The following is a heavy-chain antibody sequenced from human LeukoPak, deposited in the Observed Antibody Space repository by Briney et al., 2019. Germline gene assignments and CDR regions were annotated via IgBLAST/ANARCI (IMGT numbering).Heavy chain of an antibody. CDR2: ISSSSSYT. D-gene: IGHD6-13*01. J-gene: IGHJ5*02. V-gene: IGHV3-21*01. Sequence: PGGSLRLSCAASGFIFSSYSTNWVRQAPGKGLEWVSFISSSSSYTYYADSVKGRFTISRDNAKNSLYLQMNSLRAEDTAVYYCARARYSSSPFDPWGQGTLVTVSS. CDR1: GFIFSSYS. CDR3: ARARYSSSPFDP.